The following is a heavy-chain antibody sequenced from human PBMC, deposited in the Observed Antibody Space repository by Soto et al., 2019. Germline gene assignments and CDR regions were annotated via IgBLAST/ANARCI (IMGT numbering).Heavy chain of an antibody. Sequence: SETLSLTCAVYGGSFSGYYWSWIRQPPGKGLEWIGEINHSGSTNYNPSLKSRVTISVDTSKNQFSLKLSSVTAADTAVYYCARSSYNWNYAFGYWGQGTLVTVSS. CDR2: INHSGST. J-gene: IGHJ4*02. D-gene: IGHD1-7*01. V-gene: IGHV4-34*01. CDR3: ARSSYNWNYAFGY. CDR1: GGSFSGYY.